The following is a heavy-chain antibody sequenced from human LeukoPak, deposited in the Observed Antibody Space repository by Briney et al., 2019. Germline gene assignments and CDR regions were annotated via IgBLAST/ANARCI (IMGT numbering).Heavy chain of an antibody. CDR1: TDSMTYIF. CDR3: ARESMYDYGDGNYFFYYLDV. D-gene: IGHD4-17*01. J-gene: IGHJ6*03. Sequence: PSETLSLTCNFSTDSMTYIFWSWIRQPAGKGLEWIWRIYSSGSAHYNPSLKSRVTMSVDTSKNQFSLNLSSVTAADTAVYYCARESMYDYGDGNYFFYYLDVWGQGTTVTVSS. V-gene: IGHV4-4*07. CDR2: IYSSGSA.